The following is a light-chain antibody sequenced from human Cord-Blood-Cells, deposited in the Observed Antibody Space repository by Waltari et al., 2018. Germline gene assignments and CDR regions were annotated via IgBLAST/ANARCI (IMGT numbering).Light chain of an antibody. CDR3: CSYAGSNWV. Sequence: QSALTQPASVSGSPGQPIPISCTGTSSAVGSYTLVSCYPQNPGKAPKLMIYEGSKRPSGVSNRCSGSKSCNTASLTISGLQAEDEADYYCCSYAGSNWVFGGGTKLTVL. CDR2: EGS. CDR1: SSAVGSYTL. V-gene: IGLV2-23*01. J-gene: IGLJ3*02.